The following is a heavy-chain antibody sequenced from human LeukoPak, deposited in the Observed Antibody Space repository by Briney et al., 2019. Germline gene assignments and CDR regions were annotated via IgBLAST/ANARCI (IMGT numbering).Heavy chain of an antibody. J-gene: IGHJ5*02. V-gene: IGHV4-59*08. D-gene: IGHD6-13*01. CDR2: IYYSGST. CDR3: AQSLGSSNWIGNWFDP. Sequence: SETLSLTCTVSGGSISSCYCTWIRQPPGEGLEWTGNIYYSGSTNSNPSLKSRVTISVDTSKNQFSLKRSSVTAADTAVYYCAQSLGSSNWIGNWFDPWGQGTLVTVSS. CDR1: GGSISSCY.